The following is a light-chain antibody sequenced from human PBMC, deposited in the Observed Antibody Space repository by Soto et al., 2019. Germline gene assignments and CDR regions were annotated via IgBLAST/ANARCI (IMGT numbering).Light chain of an antibody. CDR2: DSS. CDR3: HQRRSWPRT. V-gene: IGKV3-11*01. J-gene: IGKJ1*01. Sequence: EIVLTQSPATLSSSPGERATLSCRASQTVFSRLAWYQHKPGQAPRLLINDSSNRATGIPARFSGSGSGTDFTLTIDSLEPEDFAVYYCHQRRSWPRTFGQGTKVEI. CDR1: QTVFSR.